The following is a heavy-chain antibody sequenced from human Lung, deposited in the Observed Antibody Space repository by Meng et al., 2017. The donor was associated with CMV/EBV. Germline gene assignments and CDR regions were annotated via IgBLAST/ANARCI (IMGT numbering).Heavy chain of an antibody. CDR3: AKDDSAYFDFRSGYSTPPDN. V-gene: IGHV3-30*02. CDR2: IRYDGNKK. CDR1: GFXFSSYG. Sequence: GGSXRLXCAASGFXFSSYGMQWVRQAPGKGLEWVTFIRYDGNKKYYVDSVKGRFTISRDNSKNMLYLQMNSLRAEDTAVYYCAKDDSAYFDFRSGYSTPPDNXGQGXLVTVSS. J-gene: IGHJ4*02. D-gene: IGHD3-3*01.